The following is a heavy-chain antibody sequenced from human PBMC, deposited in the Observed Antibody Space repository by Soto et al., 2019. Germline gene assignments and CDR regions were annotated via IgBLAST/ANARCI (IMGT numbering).Heavy chain of an antibody. CDR3: GTGYCSSTSCYRSTSYYYGMDV. CDR1: GGTFSSYA. V-gene: IGHV1-69*13. CDR2: IIPIFGTS. J-gene: IGHJ6*02. D-gene: IGHD2-2*02. Sequence: SVKVSCKASGGTFSSYAISWVRQAPGQGLEWMGGIIPIFGTSYYAQKFQGRVTITADESTSTAYMELSSLRSEDTAVYYCGTGYCSSTSCYRSTSYYYGMDVWGQGTTVTVSS.